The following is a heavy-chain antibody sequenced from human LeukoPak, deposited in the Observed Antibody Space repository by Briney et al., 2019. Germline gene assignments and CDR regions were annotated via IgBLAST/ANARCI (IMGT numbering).Heavy chain of an antibody. CDR2: ISHDGTYK. D-gene: IGHD3-22*01. Sequence: QPGGSLRLSCAASGFTFSTFAIHWVRQAPGKGLEWVAVISHDGTYKYYADSVKGRFTISRDNSKNTLNLQMNSLRTEDPAVYYCARSKHYYDSSRDGMDVWGQGATVTVSS. V-gene: IGHV3-30-3*01. CDR1: GFTFSTFA. CDR3: ARSKHYYDSSRDGMDV. J-gene: IGHJ6*02.